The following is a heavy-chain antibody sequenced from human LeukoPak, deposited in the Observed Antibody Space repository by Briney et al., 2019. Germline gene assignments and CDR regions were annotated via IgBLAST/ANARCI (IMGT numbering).Heavy chain of an antibody. Sequence: GGSLRLSCAASGFTFSSYSMNWVRQAPGKGLEWVSSISSSSSYIYYADSVKGRFTISRDNAKNSLYLQMNSLRAEDTAVYYCARERIAARPGNYYYYYGMDVWGQGTTVTASS. J-gene: IGHJ6*02. D-gene: IGHD6-6*01. CDR3: ARERIAARPGNYYYYYGMDV. CDR1: GFTFSSYS. CDR2: ISSSSSYI. V-gene: IGHV3-21*01.